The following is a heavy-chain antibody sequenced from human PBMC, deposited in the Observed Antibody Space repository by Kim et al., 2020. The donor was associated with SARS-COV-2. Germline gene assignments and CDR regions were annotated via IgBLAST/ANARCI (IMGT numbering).Heavy chain of an antibody. V-gene: IGHV4-39*06. CDR3: ARASTTYYDFGYFDP. CDR2: LFHRGTT. Sequence: SETLSLTCSVSGDSLSTGIYYWAWIRQPPGKGLQWIGSLFHRGTTYYNPSLRSRVAISVDMSTNQVPLRVTSVTAADTAMYYCARASTTYYDFGYFDPWGQGTLVTVSS. J-gene: IGHJ5*02. CDR1: GDSLSTGIYY. D-gene: IGHD3-3*01.